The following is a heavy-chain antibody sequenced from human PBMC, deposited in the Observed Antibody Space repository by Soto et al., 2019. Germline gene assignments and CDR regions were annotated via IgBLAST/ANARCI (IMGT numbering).Heavy chain of an antibody. CDR2: ISSSGSTI. V-gene: IGHV3-48*03. CDR1: GFTFSSYE. CDR3: ASSPLGATFDY. D-gene: IGHD1-26*01. Sequence: EVQLVESGGGLVQPGGSLRLSCAASGFTFSSYEMNWVRQAPGKGLEWVSYISSSGSTIYYADSVKGRFTISRDNAKNSLYLQMNSLRAEDTSVYYCASSPLGATFDYWGQGTLVTVSS. J-gene: IGHJ4*02.